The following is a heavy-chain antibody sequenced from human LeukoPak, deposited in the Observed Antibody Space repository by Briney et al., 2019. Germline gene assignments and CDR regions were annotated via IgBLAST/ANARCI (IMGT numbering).Heavy chain of an antibody. Sequence: ASVKVSCKAPGYTFAAYYMHWVRQAPGQGLEWMGWINPNSGDTNYAQKFQGRVTMTRDTSISTAYMEVSRLRSDDTAVYYCARTLPNYYYGMDVWGQGTTVTVSS. V-gene: IGHV1-2*02. CDR2: INPNSGDT. J-gene: IGHJ6*02. CDR1: GYTFAAYY. D-gene: IGHD1-26*01. CDR3: ARTLPNYYYGMDV.